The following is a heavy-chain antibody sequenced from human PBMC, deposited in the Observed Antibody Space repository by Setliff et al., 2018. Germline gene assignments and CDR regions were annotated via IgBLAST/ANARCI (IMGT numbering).Heavy chain of an antibody. J-gene: IGHJ4*02. CDR1: GGSFSTYY. V-gene: IGHV4-34*01. CDR2: INHSGST. Sequence: SETLSLTCAVYGGSFSTYYWIWIRQPPGKGLEWIGEINHSGSTNYNPSLNSRVAISVDTSENQFSLRLNSVTAADTAVYYCARLWISYESNTYFYPKYFDFWGQGTLVTVS. D-gene: IGHD3-22*01. CDR3: ARLWISYESNTYFYPKYFDF.